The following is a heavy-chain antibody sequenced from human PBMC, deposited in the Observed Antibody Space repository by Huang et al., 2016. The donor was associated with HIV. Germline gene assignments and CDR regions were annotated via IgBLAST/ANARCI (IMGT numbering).Heavy chain of an antibody. CDR2: RKPESGNT. Sequence: QVQLVQSGAEVKKPGASVKVSCKASGFHFNNYDFNWVRQASGHWREWMGWRKPESGNTGYAHKFQGRFTITRNTSITTACMELRSLRSEDTAVYYCARARGFLYDSTGYYSRYYFDSWGQGTLVTISS. V-gene: IGHV1-8*03. D-gene: IGHD3-22*01. J-gene: IGHJ4*02. CDR3: ARARGFLYDSTGYYSRYYFDS. CDR1: GFHFNNYD.